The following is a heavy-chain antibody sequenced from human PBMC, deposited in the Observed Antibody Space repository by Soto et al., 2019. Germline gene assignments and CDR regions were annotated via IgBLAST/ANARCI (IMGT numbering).Heavy chain of an antibody. CDR1: GGSISSGDYY. CDR2: IYYSGST. Sequence: QVQLQESGPGLVKPSQTLSLTCTVSGGSISSGDYYWSWIRQPPGKGLEWIGYIYYSGSTYYNPSLKSRVTISVDTSKNQFSLKLSSVTAADTAVYYCARGSQRGFYGDNSPFDYWGQGTLVTVSS. D-gene: IGHD4-17*01. J-gene: IGHJ4*02. CDR3: ARGSQRGFYGDNSPFDY. V-gene: IGHV4-30-4*01.